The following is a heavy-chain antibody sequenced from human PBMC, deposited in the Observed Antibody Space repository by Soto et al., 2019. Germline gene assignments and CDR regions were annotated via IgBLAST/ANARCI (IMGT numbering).Heavy chain of an antibody. Sequence: HVQLVESGGGVVQPGRSLRLSCVASGFIFGSYGMHWVRQAPGEGLEWVAVISYDGTNKYYADSVKGRFTISRDNSKNTLWLQMNSLRAEDTAVYYCAQVPRYTVTPPDDYWGQGTLVTVSS. CDR3: AQVPRYTVTPPDDY. D-gene: IGHD4-17*01. CDR1: GFIFGSYG. CDR2: ISYDGTNK. V-gene: IGHV3-30*18. J-gene: IGHJ4*02.